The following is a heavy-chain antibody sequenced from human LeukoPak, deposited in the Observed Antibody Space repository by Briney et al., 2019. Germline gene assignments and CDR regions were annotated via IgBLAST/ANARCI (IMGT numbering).Heavy chain of an antibody. V-gene: IGHV5-51*01. D-gene: IGHD3-22*01. CDR1: GYSFTSYW. Sequence: GESLKISCKGSGYSFTSYWIGWVRQMPGKGLEWMGIIYPGDSDTRYSPSFQGQVTISADKSTSTAYLQWSSLKASDTAMYYCARVYYYDSSGYYYVWFDPWGRGTLVTVSS. CDR2: IYPGDSDT. CDR3: ARVYYYDSSGYYYVWFDP. J-gene: IGHJ5*02.